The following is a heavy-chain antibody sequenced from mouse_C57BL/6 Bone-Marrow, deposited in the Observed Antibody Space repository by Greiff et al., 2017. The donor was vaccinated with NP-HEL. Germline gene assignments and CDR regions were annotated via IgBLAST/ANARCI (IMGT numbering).Heavy chain of an antibody. CDR1: GYTFTSYW. V-gene: IGHV1-59*01. Sequence: QVQLQQPGAELVRPGTSVKLSCKASGYTFTSYWMHWVKQRPGQGLEWIGVIDPSDSYTNYNQKFKGKATLTVDTSSSTAYMQLSSLTSEDSAVYYCARGPPYYFDYWGQGTTLTVSS. CDR2: IDPSDSYT. CDR3: ARGPPYYFDY. J-gene: IGHJ2*01.